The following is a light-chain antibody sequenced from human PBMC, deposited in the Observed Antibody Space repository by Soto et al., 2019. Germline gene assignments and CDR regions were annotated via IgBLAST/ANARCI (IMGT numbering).Light chain of an antibody. CDR1: QDIRGA. CDR3: HQFNTYPIT. CDR2: EVS. V-gene: IGKV1-13*02. Sequence: AIQLTQSPSSLSASVGDRVTITCRASQDIRGALAWYQQKPGKAPKFLIFEVSTLQSGVPSRFSGSGSGTDFTLTISSLQPEDFETYCCHQFNTYPITVGQGTRLEIK. J-gene: IGKJ5*01.